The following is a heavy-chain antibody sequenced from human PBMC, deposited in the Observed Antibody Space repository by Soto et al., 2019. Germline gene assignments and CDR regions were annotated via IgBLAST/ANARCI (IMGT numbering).Heavy chain of an antibody. J-gene: IGHJ4*02. CDR2: ISYDGSNK. V-gene: IGHV3-30-3*01. D-gene: IGHD3-22*01. CDR3: ARDLDYYDSSGYSRVFDY. Sequence: QVPLVESGGGVVQPGRSLRLSCAASGFTFSSYAMHWVRQAPGKGLEWVAVISYDGSNKYYADSVKGRFTISRDNSKNTLYLQMNSLRAEDTAVYYCARDLDYYDSSGYSRVFDYWGQGTLVTVSS. CDR1: GFTFSSYA.